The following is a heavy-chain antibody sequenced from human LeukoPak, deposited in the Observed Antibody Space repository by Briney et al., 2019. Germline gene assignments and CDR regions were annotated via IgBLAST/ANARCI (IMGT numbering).Heavy chain of an antibody. CDR2: IKQDGSEK. CDR3: ARTLSYGDSYYFDY. CDR1: GFTFSSYW. V-gene: IGHV3-7*01. D-gene: IGHD5-18*01. J-gene: IGHJ4*02. Sequence: PGGSLRLSCAASGFTFSSYWMSWVRQAPGKGLEWVANIKQDGSEKYYVDSVKGRFTISRDNAKNSLYLQMNSLRAEDTAVYYCARTLSYGDSYYFDYWGQGTLVTVSS.